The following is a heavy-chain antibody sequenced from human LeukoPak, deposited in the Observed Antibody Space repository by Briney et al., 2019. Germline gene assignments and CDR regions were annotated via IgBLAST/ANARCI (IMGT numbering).Heavy chain of an antibody. D-gene: IGHD6-13*01. J-gene: IGHJ4*02. CDR3: ARDPDSSSCRDY. V-gene: IGHV4-59*01. CDR1: GGSISSYY. Sequence: SETLSLTCTVSGGSISSYYWSWIRQPPGKGLEWIGYIYYSGSTNYNPSLKSRVTISVDASKNQFSLKLSSVTAADTAVYYCARDPDSSSCRDYWGQGTLVTVSS. CDR2: IYYSGST.